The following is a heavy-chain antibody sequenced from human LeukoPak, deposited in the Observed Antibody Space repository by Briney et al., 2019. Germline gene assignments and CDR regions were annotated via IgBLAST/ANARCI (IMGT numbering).Heavy chain of an antibody. CDR1: GGSINSYY. V-gene: IGHV4-59*01. Sequence: SETLSLTCTGSGGSINSYYWSWIRQPPGKGLEWIGYIYYSGNTNYNPSLKSRVSISIDTSKNQLSLQLSSVTAADTAVYYCARDRDSSGLRDFDLWGRGTLVTVSA. D-gene: IGHD3-22*01. CDR2: IYYSGNT. CDR3: ARDRDSSGLRDFDL. J-gene: IGHJ2*01.